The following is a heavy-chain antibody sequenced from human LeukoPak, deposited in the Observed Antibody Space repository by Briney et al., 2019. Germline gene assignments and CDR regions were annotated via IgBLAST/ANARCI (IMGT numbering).Heavy chain of an antibody. D-gene: IGHD3-22*01. CDR3: AREGYYYDSSPAPPDY. CDR2: ISSSSSYT. V-gene: IGHV3-11*05. CDR1: GFTFSDYY. J-gene: IGHJ4*02. Sequence: ELGGSLRLSRAASGFTFSDYYMSWIRQAPGKGLEWVSYISSSSSYTNYADSVKGRFTISRDNAKNSLYLQMNSLRAEDTAVYYCAREGYYYDSSPAPPDYWGQGTLVTVSS.